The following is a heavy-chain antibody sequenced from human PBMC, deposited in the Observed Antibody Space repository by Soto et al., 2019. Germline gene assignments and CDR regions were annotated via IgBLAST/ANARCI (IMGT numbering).Heavy chain of an antibody. CDR2: ISYDGSNK. CDR1: GFTFSSYG. D-gene: IGHD3-10*01. V-gene: IGHV3-30*18. CDR3: AKVGPVLAARGYFAY. J-gene: IGHJ4*02. Sequence: PGGSLRLSCAASGFTFSSYGMHWVRQAPGKGLEWVAVISYDGSNKYYADSVKGRFTISRDNSKNTLYLQMNSLRAEDTAVYYCAKVGPVLAARGYFAYWGQGTLVTVSS.